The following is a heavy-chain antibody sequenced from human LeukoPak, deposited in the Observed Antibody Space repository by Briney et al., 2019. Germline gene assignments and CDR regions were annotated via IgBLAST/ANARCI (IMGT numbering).Heavy chain of an antibody. CDR1: GYTFTSYY. CDR3: VRGLYYYGSGSYYRRWFDP. D-gene: IGHD3-10*01. Sequence: ASVKVSCKASGYTFTSYYMHWVRQAPGQGLEWMGVINPSGGSTSYAQKFQGRVTMTRYTFTSTLYMEPNSLRAEDTAVYYRVRGLYYYGSGSYYRRWFDPWGQGTLVTVSS. CDR2: INPSGGST. J-gene: IGHJ5*02. V-gene: IGHV1-46*01.